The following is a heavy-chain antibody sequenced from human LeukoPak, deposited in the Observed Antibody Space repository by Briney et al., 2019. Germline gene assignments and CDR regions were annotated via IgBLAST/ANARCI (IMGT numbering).Heavy chain of an antibody. V-gene: IGHV1-18*01. CDR1: GSTFPSYG. CDR3: ARYEAVAGNVNY. D-gene: IGHD6-19*01. J-gene: IGHJ4*02. Sequence: VEVPCQASGSTFPSYGISWVRPAPGQGLEWMGWISAYNGNTNYAQKLQGRLTMTTDTSTSTVYMELRSLRSDDTAVYYCARYEAVAGNVNYWGQGTLVTVSS. CDR2: ISAYNGNT.